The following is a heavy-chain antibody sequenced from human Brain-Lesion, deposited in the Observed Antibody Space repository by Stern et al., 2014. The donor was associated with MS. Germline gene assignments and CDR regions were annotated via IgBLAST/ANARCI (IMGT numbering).Heavy chain of an antibody. V-gene: IGHV4-61*02. Sequence: VQLVESGPGLVKPSQTLSLSCTVSGGSISSGGYYWSWIRQPAGKGLEWIGRIFNSGSTSYNPSLKSRVTIPIDTSPNQFSPRLNSMTAADTAVYYCARGRVVPGFQYYATDVWGQGTTVIVSS. J-gene: IGHJ6*02. CDR2: IFNSGST. CDR3: ARGRVVPGFQYYATDV. CDR1: GGSISSGGYY. D-gene: IGHD2-2*01.